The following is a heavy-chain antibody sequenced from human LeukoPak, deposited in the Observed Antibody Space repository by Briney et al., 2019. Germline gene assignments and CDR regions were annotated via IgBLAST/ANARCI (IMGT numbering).Heavy chain of an antibody. Sequence: SETLSLTCTVSGGSISSGGYYWSWIRQHPGKGLEWIGYIYYSGSTYYNPSLKSRVTISVDTSKNQFSLKLTSVTAADTAVYYCARHGNSGTHAVDCWGQGTLVTVSS. CDR1: GGSISSGGYY. D-gene: IGHD1-26*01. V-gene: IGHV4-39*01. J-gene: IGHJ4*02. CDR2: IYYSGST. CDR3: ARHGNSGTHAVDC.